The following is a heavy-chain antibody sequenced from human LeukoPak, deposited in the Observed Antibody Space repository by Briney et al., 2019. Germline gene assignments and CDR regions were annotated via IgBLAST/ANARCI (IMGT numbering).Heavy chain of an antibody. V-gene: IGHV3-23*01. J-gene: IGHJ4*02. CDR2: SSTTGGST. CDR3: AKNKQWLFDY. Sequence: GGSLRLSCAASGFTFSTYSMSWVRQAPGKGLEWVSSSSTTGGSTQYADSVKGRFTISRDNSKNTLYLQMNSLRAEDTAVYYCAKNKQWLFDYWGQGSLVTVSS. D-gene: IGHD6-19*01. CDR1: GFTFSTYS.